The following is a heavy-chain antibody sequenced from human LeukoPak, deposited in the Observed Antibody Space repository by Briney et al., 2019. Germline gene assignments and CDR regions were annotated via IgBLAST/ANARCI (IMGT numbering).Heavy chain of an antibody. CDR1: GYTFTSYD. V-gene: IGHV1-8*01. CDR3: ARGVSSSWYDDY. Sequence: GASVKVSCKASGYTFTSYDINWVRQAPGQGLEWMGWMNPNSGNTGYAQKFQGRVTMTRNTSISTAYMELSSLRSEDTAVYYCARGVSSSWYDDYWGQGTLVTVSS. J-gene: IGHJ4*02. CDR2: MNPNSGNT. D-gene: IGHD6-13*01.